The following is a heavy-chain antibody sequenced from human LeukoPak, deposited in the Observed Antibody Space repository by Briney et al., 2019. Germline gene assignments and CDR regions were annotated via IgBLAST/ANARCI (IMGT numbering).Heavy chain of an antibody. CDR3: ARDWVGDYAIDP. D-gene: IGHD4-17*01. CDR2: IYYSGST. J-gene: IGHJ5*02. V-gene: IGHV4-31*03. CDR1: GGSISSGGYY. Sequence: PSQTLSLTCTVSGGSISSGGYYWSWIRQHPGKALKWIGYIYYSGSTYYNTSLKSRVTISVDTSKNQLSLKLSSVTAADTAVYYCARDWVGDYAIDPWGQGTLVTVSS.